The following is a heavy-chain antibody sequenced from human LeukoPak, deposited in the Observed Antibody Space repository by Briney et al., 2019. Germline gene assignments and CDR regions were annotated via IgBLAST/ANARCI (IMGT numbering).Heavy chain of an antibody. J-gene: IGHJ4*02. D-gene: IGHD3-3*01. CDR2: IYYSGST. Sequence: SETLSLTCTVSGGSISSSSYYWGWIRQPPGKGLEWIGSIYYSGSTYYNPSLKSRVTISVDTSKNQFSLKLSSVTAADTAVYYCASPYRKKAVVGYDFWSGYHPFDYWGQGTLVTVSS. CDR3: ASPYRKKAVVGYDFWSGYHPFDY. V-gene: IGHV4-39*07. CDR1: GGSISSSSYY.